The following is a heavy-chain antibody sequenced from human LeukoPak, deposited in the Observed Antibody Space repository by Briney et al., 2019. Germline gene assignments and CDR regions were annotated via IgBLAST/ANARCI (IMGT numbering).Heavy chain of an antibody. J-gene: IGHJ3*01. CDR1: GFTLTNNW. D-gene: IGHD1-14*01. V-gene: IGHV3-74*01. CDR2: VNTYGTNT. CDR3: AREFSPEDAFDL. Sequence: GGSLRLSCTASGFTLTNNWMHWVRQVPGKGLEWVSRVNTYGTNTNYADSVRGRFTISRDNAKNTLYLQMDSVRAEDSAIYYCAREFSPEDAFDLWGQGTRVTVSS.